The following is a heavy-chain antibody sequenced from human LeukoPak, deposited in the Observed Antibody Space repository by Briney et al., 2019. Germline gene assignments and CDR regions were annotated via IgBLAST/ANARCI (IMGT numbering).Heavy chain of an antibody. Sequence: GASVKVSCKASGYTFTSYYMHWVRQAPGQGLEWMGIINPSGGSTSYAQKFQGRVTMARDTSISTAYMELSRLRSDDTAIYYCARDVDTGMADWGQGTLVTVSS. CDR1: GYTFTSYY. J-gene: IGHJ4*02. CDR2: INPSGGST. V-gene: IGHV1-46*01. CDR3: ARDVDTGMAD. D-gene: IGHD5-18*01.